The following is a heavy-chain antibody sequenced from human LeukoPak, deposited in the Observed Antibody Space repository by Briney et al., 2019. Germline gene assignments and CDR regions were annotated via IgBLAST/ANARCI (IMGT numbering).Heavy chain of an antibody. D-gene: IGHD2/OR15-2a*01. Sequence: GGSLRLSCAASGNYWMHWVRQAPGKGLVWVSHINSDGSWTSYADSVKGRFTISKDNAKNTVYLQKNSLRAEDTAVYYCVSFYETYWGRGTLVTVSS. J-gene: IGHJ4*02. CDR2: INSDGSWT. V-gene: IGHV3-74*01. CDR1: GNYW. CDR3: VSFYETY.